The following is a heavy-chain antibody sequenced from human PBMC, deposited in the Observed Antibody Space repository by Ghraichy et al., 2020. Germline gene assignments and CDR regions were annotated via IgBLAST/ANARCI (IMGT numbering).Heavy chain of an antibody. J-gene: IGHJ3*02. V-gene: IGHV3-33*01. CDR1: GFTFSSYG. CDR3: ARADVDEDAFDI. CDR2: IWYDGSNK. Sequence: GGSLRLSCAASGFTFSSYGMHWVRQAPGKGLEWVAVIWYDGSNKYYADSVKGRFTISRDNSKNTLYLQMNSLRAEDTAVYYCARADVDEDAFDIWGQGTMVTVSS. D-gene: IGHD5-12*01.